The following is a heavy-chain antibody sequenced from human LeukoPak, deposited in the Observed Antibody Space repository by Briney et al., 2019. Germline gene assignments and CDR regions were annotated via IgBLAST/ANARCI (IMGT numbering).Heavy chain of an antibody. CDR2: IYPGDSDT. J-gene: IGHJ3*02. Sequence: GESLKISCRGSGYSFTSYWIGWVRQMPGKGLEWMGIIYPGDSDTRYSPSFQGQVTISADKSISTAYLQRSSLKASDTAMYYCASFSDGIVGANDAFDIWGQGTMVTVSS. CDR1: GYSFTSYW. V-gene: IGHV5-51*01. D-gene: IGHD1-26*01. CDR3: ASFSDGIVGANDAFDI.